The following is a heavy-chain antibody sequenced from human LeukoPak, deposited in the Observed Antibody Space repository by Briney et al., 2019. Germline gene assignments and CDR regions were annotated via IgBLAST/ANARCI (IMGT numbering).Heavy chain of an antibody. D-gene: IGHD6-13*01. CDR3: ARKDSSSWRSFDY. J-gene: IGHJ4*02. CDR1: GFTFSSYA. Sequence: GGSLRLSCAASGFTFSSYAMSWVRQAPGKGLEWVSAISGSGGSTYYADSVKGRFTISRDNSKNTLYLQMNSLRAEDTAVYYCARKDSSSWRSFDYWGQGTLVTVSS. V-gene: IGHV3-23*01. CDR2: ISGSGGST.